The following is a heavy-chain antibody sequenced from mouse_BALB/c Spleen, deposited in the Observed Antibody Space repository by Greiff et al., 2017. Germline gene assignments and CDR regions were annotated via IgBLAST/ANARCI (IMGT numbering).Heavy chain of an antibody. CDR3: ARGDGSWYFDV. CDR1: GYSFTGYY. J-gene: IGHJ1*01. V-gene: IGHV1S34*01. Sequence: LVKTGASVKISCKASGYSFTGYYMHWVKQSHGKSLEWIGYISCYNGATSYNQKFKGKATFTIDTSSSTAYMQFNSLTSEDSAVYYCARGDGSWYFDVWGAGTTVTVSS. CDR2: ISCYNGAT. D-gene: IGHD1-1*01.